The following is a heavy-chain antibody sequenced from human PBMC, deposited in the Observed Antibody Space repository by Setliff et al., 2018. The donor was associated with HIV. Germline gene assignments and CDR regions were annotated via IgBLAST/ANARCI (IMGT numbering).Heavy chain of an antibody. CDR3: ATVARRLEPASLVHRYMDV. CDR1: SGPLSAYC. CDR2: INHSGST. J-gene: IGHJ6*03. D-gene: IGHD1-1*01. Sequence: PSETLSLTCGAYSGPLSAYCWAWIRQPPGKGLEWIGEINHSGSTNYNPSLKSRVTISVDTSKNQFSLNLTSVSAADTAVYYCATVARRLEPASLVHRYMDVWGTGTAVTVSS. V-gene: IGHV4-34*01.